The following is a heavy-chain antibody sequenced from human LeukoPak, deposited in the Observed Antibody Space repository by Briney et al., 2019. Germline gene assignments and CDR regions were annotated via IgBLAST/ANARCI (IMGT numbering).Heavy chain of an antibody. CDR3: ARDPYAGAVAGFDY. J-gene: IGHJ4*02. CDR1: GGSISSYY. CDR2: IYTSGST. Sequence: SETLSLTCTVSGGSISSYYWSWIRQPPGKGLEWIGYIYTSGSTNYNPSLKSRVTISVDTSKNQFSLQLNSVTPEDTAVYYCARDPYAGAVAGFDYWGQGTLVTVSS. V-gene: IGHV4-4*09. D-gene: IGHD6-19*01.